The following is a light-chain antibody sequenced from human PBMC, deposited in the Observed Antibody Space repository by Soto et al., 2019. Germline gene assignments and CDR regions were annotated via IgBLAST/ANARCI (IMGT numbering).Light chain of an antibody. CDR2: DAS. Sequence: DIQMTQSPSTLSASVGDRVTITCRASQGISRWLAWYQQRPGKAPKLLIYDASTLHSGVSSRFSGTGSGTEFTLTISSLQPDDFATYFCQQYNSYSWTFGQGTKVDIK. V-gene: IGKV1-5*01. CDR1: QGISRW. J-gene: IGKJ1*01. CDR3: QQYNSYSWT.